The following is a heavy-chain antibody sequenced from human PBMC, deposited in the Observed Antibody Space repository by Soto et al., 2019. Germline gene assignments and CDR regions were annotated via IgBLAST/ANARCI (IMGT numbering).Heavy chain of an antibody. J-gene: IGHJ4*02. CDR1: GFTFGIYA. Sequence: GGSLRLSCAASGFTFGIYAMSWVRQAPGKGLEWVSAISGSGGSTYCADSVKGRFTISSDNSKNTLYLQMNSLRAEDTAVYYCAKGSNYDFWSAPAAYYFDYWGQGTLVTVPQ. CDR2: ISGSGGST. CDR3: AKGSNYDFWSAPAAYYFDY. V-gene: IGHV3-23*01. D-gene: IGHD3-3*01.